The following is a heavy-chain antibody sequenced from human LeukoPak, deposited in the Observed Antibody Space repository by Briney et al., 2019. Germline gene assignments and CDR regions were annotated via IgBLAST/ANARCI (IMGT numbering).Heavy chain of an antibody. CDR3: ASITVDTAMVYFDY. Sequence: SETLSLTCTVSGGSISSYYWSWIRQPPGPGLEGIGYIYYSGSTNYNPSLKSRVTISVDTSKNQFSLTLSSVTAADTAVYYCASITVDTAMVYFDYWGQGTLVTVSS. J-gene: IGHJ4*02. CDR1: GGSISSYY. V-gene: IGHV4-59*08. CDR2: IYYSGST. D-gene: IGHD5-18*01.